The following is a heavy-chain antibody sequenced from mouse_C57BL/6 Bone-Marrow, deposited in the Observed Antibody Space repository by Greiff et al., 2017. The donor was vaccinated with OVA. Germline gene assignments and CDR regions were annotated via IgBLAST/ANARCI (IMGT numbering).Heavy chain of an antibody. Sequence: VQLQESGAELVKPGASVKVSCKASGYTFTSYWMHWVKQRPGQGLEWIGRIHPSDSDTNYNQKFKGKATLTVDKSSSTAYMQLSSLTSEDSAVYYCATLITTVVAPFDYWGQGTTLTVSS. D-gene: IGHD1-1*01. J-gene: IGHJ2*01. CDR1: GYTFTSYW. V-gene: IGHV1-74*04. CDR2: IHPSDSDT. CDR3: ATLITTVVAPFDY.